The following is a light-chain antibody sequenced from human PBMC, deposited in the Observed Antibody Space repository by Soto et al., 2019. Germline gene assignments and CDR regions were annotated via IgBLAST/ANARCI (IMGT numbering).Light chain of an antibody. CDR2: KVS. Sequence: DLVLTQTPLSSPVTLGQPASISCRSSQSLVHSDGNTYLSWFHQRPGQPPRLLIDKVSNRFSGVPDSFSGSGARTDFTLKISRVEAEDVGIYFCMQATQYRPYTFGQGTKLEIK. V-gene: IGKV2-24*01. J-gene: IGKJ2*01. CDR3: MQATQYRPYT. CDR1: QSLVHSDGNTY.